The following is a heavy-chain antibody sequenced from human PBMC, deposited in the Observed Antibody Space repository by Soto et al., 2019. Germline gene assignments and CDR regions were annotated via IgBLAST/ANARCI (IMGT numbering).Heavy chain of an antibody. Sequence: PGGSLRLSCAASGFTFSNYSMNWVRQAPGKGLEWVSSFSSSRFYIFYADSVRCRFTISRDNAENSLYLQMNSLRAEDTAVYYCVGAFDNWGQGTMVTVSS. CDR3: VGAFDN. CDR2: FSSSRFYI. CDR1: GFTFSNYS. V-gene: IGHV3-21*01. J-gene: IGHJ3*02.